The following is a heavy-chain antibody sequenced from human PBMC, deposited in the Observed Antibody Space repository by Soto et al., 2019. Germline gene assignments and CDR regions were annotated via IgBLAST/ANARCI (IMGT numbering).Heavy chain of an antibody. Sequence: SETLSLTCTVSGGSISSYYWSWIRQPAGKGLEWIGRIYTSGSTNYNPPLKSRVTMSVDTSKNQFSLKLSSVTAADTAVYYCAREEKQQLAPRELGNYYYGMDVWGQGTTVTVSS. V-gene: IGHV4-4*07. D-gene: IGHD6-13*01. J-gene: IGHJ6*02. CDR2: IYTSGST. CDR3: AREEKQQLAPRELGNYYYGMDV. CDR1: GGSISSYY.